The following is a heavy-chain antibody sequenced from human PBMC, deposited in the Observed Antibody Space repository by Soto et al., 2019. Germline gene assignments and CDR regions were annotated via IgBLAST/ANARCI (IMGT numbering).Heavy chain of an antibody. D-gene: IGHD6-19*01. V-gene: IGHV3-9*01. J-gene: IGHJ5*02. CDR3: AKGGSSGWYVGDWFDP. CDR1: GFTFDDYA. CDR2: ISWNSGSI. Sequence: EVQLVESGGGLVQPGRSLRLSCAASGFTFDDYAMHWVRQGPGKGLEWVSGISWNSGSIGYADSVKGRFTISRDNAKNSLYLQMNSLRAEDTALYYCAKGGSSGWYVGDWFDPWGQGTLVTVSS.